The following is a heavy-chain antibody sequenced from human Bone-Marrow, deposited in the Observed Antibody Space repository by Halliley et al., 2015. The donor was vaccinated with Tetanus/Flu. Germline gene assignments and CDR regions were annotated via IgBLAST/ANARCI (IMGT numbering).Heavy chain of an antibody. Sequence: GLVKPSQTLSLTCAMSGDSVSSNSAAWNWIRQSPSRGLEWLGRTYYRSRWYTDYAVSVKSRITINPDTSKNQFSLQLNSVTPEDTAVYYCAGAHTILRGVYYGMDVWGQGTTVTVSS. CDR3: AGAHTILRGVYYGMDV. CDR1: GDSVSSNSAA. D-gene: IGHD3-10*01. J-gene: IGHJ6*02. CDR2: TYYRSRWYT. V-gene: IGHV6-1*01.